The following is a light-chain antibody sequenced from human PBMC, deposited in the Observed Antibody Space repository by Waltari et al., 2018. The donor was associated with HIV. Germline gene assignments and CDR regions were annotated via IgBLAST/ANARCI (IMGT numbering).Light chain of an antibody. Sequence: SYELPQPPSVSVSPGQTARITCSGQVLSKQYAYWYHQKPGQAPVLVIYNDTNRPSGSPHRVSATCSGSTVTLTISGVQAEDAGDYYWQSADTRNTYPPRVFGGGTRLTVL. CDR2: NDT. J-gene: IGLJ3*02. CDR3: QSADTRNTYPPRV. CDR1: VLSKQY. V-gene: IGLV3-25*03.